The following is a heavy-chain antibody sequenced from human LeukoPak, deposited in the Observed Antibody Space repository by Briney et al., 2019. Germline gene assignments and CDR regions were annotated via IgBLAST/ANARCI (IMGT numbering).Heavy chain of an antibody. CDR3: AKSDDFWSGYYMPAFDI. CDR1: GFTFSSYA. CDR2: ISGSGGST. Sequence: GGSLRLSCAASGFTFSSYAMSWVRQAPGKGLEWVSAISGSGGSTYYADSVKGRFTISRDNSKNTLYLQMNSLRAEDTAVYYCAKSDDFWSGYYMPAFDIWGQGTMVTVSS. V-gene: IGHV3-23*01. J-gene: IGHJ3*02. D-gene: IGHD3-3*01.